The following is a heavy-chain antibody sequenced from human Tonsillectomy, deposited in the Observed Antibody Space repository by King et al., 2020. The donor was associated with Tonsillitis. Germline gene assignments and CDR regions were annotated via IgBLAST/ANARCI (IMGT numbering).Heavy chain of an antibody. D-gene: IGHD3-10*01. CDR2: ISGSGCVK. V-gene: IGHV3-23*04. CDR1: GFTFSSSA. CDR3: ARYRRGIIISIGVDV. J-gene: IGHJ6*02. Sequence: VQLVESGGGLVQPGGSLRLSCAASGFTFSSSAMSWVRQAPGKGLEWVSGISGSGCVKDYADSVKGRFTISRDNSKNTLYLQMNSLRAEDTAVYHCARYRRGIIISIGVDVWGQGTTVTGPS.